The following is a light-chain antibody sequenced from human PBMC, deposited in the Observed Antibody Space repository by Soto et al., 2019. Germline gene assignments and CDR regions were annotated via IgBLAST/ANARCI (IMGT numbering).Light chain of an antibody. CDR2: WAS. J-gene: IGKJ2*03. V-gene: IGKV3-15*01. Sequence: TQSPATLSVSLGEEVTLSCRASQSVDPNLAWYQHRPGQAPRLLIHWASTRASGVPSRFRGSGHGTDFTLTISDLQSEDVGIYYCQQYENWPPYSFGQGTKLELK. CDR3: QQYENWPPYS. CDR1: QSVDPN.